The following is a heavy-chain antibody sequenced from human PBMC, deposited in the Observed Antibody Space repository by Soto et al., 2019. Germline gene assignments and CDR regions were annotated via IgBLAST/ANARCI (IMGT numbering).Heavy chain of an antibody. V-gene: IGHV3-11*01. CDR3: ARDGKLADYSNYGMDV. D-gene: IGHD4-4*01. CDR2: ISSSGSTI. CDR1: GFTFSDYY. Sequence: GGSLRLSCAASGFTFSDYYMSWIRQAPGKGLEWVSYISSSGSTIYYADSVKGRFTISRDNAKNSLHLQMNSLRAEDTAVYYCARDGKLADYSNYGMDVWGQGTTVTVSS. J-gene: IGHJ6*02.